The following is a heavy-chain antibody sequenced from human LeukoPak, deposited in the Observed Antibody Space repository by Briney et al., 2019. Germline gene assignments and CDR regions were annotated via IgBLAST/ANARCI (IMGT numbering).Heavy chain of an antibody. D-gene: IGHD2/OR15-2a*01. Sequence: NPSETLSLTCTVSGGSISSGGYYWSWIRQHPGKGLEWIGYIYYSGSTYYNPSLKSRVTISVDTSKNQFSLKLSSVTAADTAVYYCAREVVGEDYLYYYYGMDVWGQGTTVTVSS. J-gene: IGHJ6*02. CDR3: AREVVGEDYLYYYYGMDV. CDR2: IYYSGST. CDR1: GGSISSGGYY. V-gene: IGHV4-31*03.